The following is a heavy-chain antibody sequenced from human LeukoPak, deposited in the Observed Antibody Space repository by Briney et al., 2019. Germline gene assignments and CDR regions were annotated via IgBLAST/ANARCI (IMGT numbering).Heavy chain of an antibody. V-gene: IGHV3-74*01. CDR1: GFTFSNYW. CDR2: ISPDGTNT. D-gene: IGHD3-22*01. CDR3: ARLRVSETYYYDY. Sequence: PGESLRLTCAASGFTFSNYWMHWVRQAPGKGLVWVSRISPDGTNTIYADSVTGRFTMSRDNAKSTLYLHMNTVRDEDTAVYYCARLRVSETYYYDYWGQGILVTVSS. J-gene: IGHJ4*02.